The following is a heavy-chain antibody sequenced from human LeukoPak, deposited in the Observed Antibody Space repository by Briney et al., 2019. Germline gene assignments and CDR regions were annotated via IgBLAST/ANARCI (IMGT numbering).Heavy chain of an antibody. CDR3: ARGRPHGNDY. CDR2: IASDGSST. J-gene: IGHJ4*02. Sequence: GGSLRLSCAASGFNFSSYWMNWVRQAPGKGLVWVSRIASDGSSTTYADSVKGRFSISRDNAKNTLYLQMNSLRVEDTAVYYCARGRPHGNDYWGQGTLVTVSS. D-gene: IGHD4-23*01. V-gene: IGHV3-74*01. CDR1: GFNFSSYW.